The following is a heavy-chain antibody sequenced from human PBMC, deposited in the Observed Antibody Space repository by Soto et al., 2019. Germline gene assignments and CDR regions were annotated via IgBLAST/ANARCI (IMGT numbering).Heavy chain of an antibody. D-gene: IGHD2-2*01. V-gene: IGHV4-30-4*01. CDR3: GRDLTSNANCIDP. J-gene: IGHJ5*02. CDR2: IYYTGKT. Sequence: PLSLTXSVSGDYIHVGGYYWTWIRQRPGKGLEWMGYIYYTGKTYYNPSLESRLTMSVDRSKNQFSLRLTSVTAADTAVYFCGRDLTSNANCIDPWGQGTLVTVSS. CDR1: GDYIHVGGYY.